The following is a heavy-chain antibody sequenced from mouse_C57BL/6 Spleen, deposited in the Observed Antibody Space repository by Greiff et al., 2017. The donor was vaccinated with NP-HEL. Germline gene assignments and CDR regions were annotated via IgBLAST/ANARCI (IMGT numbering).Heavy chain of an antibody. CDR2: INPYNGGT. CDR1: GYTFTDYY. CDR3: ARKLRAGAMDY. V-gene: IGHV1-19*01. Sequence: VQLQQSGPVLVKPGASVKMSCKASGYTFTDYYMNWVKQSHGKSLEWIGVINPYNGGTSYNQKFKGKATLTVDKSSSTAYMERNSLTSEDSAVYYCARKLRAGAMDYWGQGTSVTVSS. D-gene: IGHD3-2*02. J-gene: IGHJ4*01.